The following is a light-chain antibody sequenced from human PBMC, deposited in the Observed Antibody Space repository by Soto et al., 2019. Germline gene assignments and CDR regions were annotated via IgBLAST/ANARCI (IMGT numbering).Light chain of an antibody. CDR2: EVS. Sequence: QSVLTQPASVSGSPGQSITISCTGTSSDIGGYNYVSWYQQHPGKAPKLMIYEVSNRPSGVSNRFSGSKSGNTASLTISGLQAGDDDDYYCSSYTSSSTLEIFGGGTKVTVL. V-gene: IGLV2-14*01. J-gene: IGLJ2*01. CDR1: SSDIGGYNY. CDR3: SSYTSSSTLEI.